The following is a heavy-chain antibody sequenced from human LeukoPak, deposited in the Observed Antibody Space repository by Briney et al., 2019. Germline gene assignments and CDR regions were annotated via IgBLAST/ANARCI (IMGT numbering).Heavy chain of an antibody. CDR2: IYYSGST. CDR1: DGSISSGGYS. CDR3: ASQSYGSGSYASGYLGY. V-gene: IGHV4-61*08. D-gene: IGHD3-10*01. Sequence: SETLSLTCAVSDGSISSGGYSWSWIRQPPGKGLEWIGYIYYSGSTNYNPSLKSRVTISVDTSKNQFSLKLSSVTAADTAVYYCASQSYGSGSYASGYLGYWGQGTLVTVSS. J-gene: IGHJ4*02.